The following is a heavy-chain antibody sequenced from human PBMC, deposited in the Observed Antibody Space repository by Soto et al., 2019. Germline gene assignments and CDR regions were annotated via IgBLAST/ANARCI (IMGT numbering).Heavy chain of an antibody. V-gene: IGHV4-59*02. D-gene: IGHD2-15*01. CDR3: ARVGVAIPPYYYVMDV. CDR2: IYYTGAT. J-gene: IGHJ6*02. CDR1: GGSVSGYY. Sequence: PSETLSLTCTVSGGSVSGYYWTWIRQSPGKGLEWIGYIYYTGATNYNPSLKSRGIISIDTSNNQFSLKLTSLTAADTAVYFCARVGVAIPPYYYVMDVWAQGTTVTGSS.